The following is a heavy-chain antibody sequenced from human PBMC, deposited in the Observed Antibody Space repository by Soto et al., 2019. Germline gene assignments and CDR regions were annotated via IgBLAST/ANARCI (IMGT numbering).Heavy chain of an antibody. Sequence: ASVKVSCKASGYTFTSYGISWVRQAPGQGLEWMGWISAYNGNTNYAQKLQGRVTMTTDTSTGTAYMELRSLRSDDTAVYYCARDLSVGYCSSTSCLDGDAFDIWGQGTVVTVSS. CDR1: GYTFTSYG. CDR2: ISAYNGNT. CDR3: ARDLSVGYCSSTSCLDGDAFDI. D-gene: IGHD2-2*01. V-gene: IGHV1-18*01. J-gene: IGHJ3*02.